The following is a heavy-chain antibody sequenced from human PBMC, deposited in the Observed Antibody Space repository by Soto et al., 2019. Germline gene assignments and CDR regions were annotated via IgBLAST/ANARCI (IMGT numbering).Heavy chain of an antibody. CDR3: ASVPT. CDR2: IIPIFRTT. V-gene: IGHV1-69*01. Sequence: QVQLVQSGAEVKKPGSSVKVSCQASGGSFSGQAVSWVRQAPGQGLEWLGGIIPIFRTTNYARKFQGRLTITADESTGTASMELTSLRSEDTSIYYCASVPTWGQGTLFTVSS. J-gene: IGHJ5*02. CDR1: GGSFSGQA.